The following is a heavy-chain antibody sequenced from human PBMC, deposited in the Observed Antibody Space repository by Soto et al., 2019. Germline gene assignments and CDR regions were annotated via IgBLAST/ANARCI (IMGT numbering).Heavy chain of an antibody. Sequence: PGGSLGLSCAASGFPFSSYGMHWVRQAPGKGLEWVAVISYDGSNKYYADSVKGRFTISRDNSKNALYLQMNSLRAEDTAVYYCAKDTQYSSSDYQNDYWGQGTLVTVSS. CDR2: ISYDGSNK. V-gene: IGHV3-30*18. CDR3: AKDTQYSSSDYQNDY. J-gene: IGHJ4*02. D-gene: IGHD6-6*01. CDR1: GFPFSSYG.